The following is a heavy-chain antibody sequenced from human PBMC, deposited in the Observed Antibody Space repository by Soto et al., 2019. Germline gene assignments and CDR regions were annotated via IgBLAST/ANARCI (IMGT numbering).Heavy chain of an antibody. CDR3: ARDLNSDYDLGAFDI. CDR2: IIPILGIA. V-gene: IGHV1-69*04. CDR1: GGTFSSYT. Sequence: SVKVSCKASGGTFSSYTISWVRQAPGQGLEWMGRIIPILGIANYAQKFQGRVTITADKSTSTAYMELSSLRSEDTAVYYCARDLNSDYDLGAFDIWGQGTMVTVSS. D-gene: IGHD5-12*01. J-gene: IGHJ3*02.